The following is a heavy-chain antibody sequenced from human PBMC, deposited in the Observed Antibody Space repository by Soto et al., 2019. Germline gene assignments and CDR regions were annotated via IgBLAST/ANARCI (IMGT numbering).Heavy chain of an antibody. CDR2: ISSSSSTI. V-gene: IGHV3-48*01. CDR3: AREYYYDSSGYRVSDY. D-gene: IGHD3-22*01. CDR1: GFTFSSYS. J-gene: IGHJ4*02. Sequence: GGSLRLSCAASGFTFSSYSMNWVRQAPGKGLEWVSYISSSSSTIYYADSVKGRFTISRDNAKNSLYLQMNSLRAEDTAVYYCAREYYYDSSGYRVSDYWGQGTLVTVSS.